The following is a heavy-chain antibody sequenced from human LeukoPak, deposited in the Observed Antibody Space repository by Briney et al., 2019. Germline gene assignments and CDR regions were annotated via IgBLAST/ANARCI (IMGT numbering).Heavy chain of an antibody. CDR3: ARAHCSGGSCSIDY. D-gene: IGHD2-15*01. CDR1: GGSISSSSYY. J-gene: IGHJ4*02. Sequence: PSETLSLTCTVSGGSISSSSYYWGWIRQPPGKGLEWIGSIYYSGSTYYNPSLNSRVTISVDTSKNQFSLKLSSVTAADTAVYYCARAHCSGGSCSIDYWGQGTLVTVSS. CDR2: IYYSGST. V-gene: IGHV4-39*07.